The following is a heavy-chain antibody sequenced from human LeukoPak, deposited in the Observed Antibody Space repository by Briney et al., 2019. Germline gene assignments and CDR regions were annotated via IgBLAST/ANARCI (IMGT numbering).Heavy chain of an antibody. CDR3: ARGRIAAAGRDY. CDR2: IHHSGST. D-gene: IGHD6-13*01. J-gene: IGHJ4*02. Sequence: PSGTLSLTCAVSGDSMSSSHWWSWVRQPPGKGLEWIGEIHHSGSTNYNPSLKSRVTISVDTSKNQFSLKLSSVTAADTAVYYCARGRIAAAGRDYWGQGTLVTVSS. CDR1: GDSMSSSHW. V-gene: IGHV4-4*02.